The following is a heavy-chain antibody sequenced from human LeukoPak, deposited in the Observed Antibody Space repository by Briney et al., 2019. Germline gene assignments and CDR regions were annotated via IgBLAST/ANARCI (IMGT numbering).Heavy chain of an antibody. V-gene: IGHV3-30*18. Sequence: GGSLRLSCAASGFTFSSYGMHWVRQAPGKGLGWVAVISYDGSNKYYADSVKGRFTISRDNSKNTLYLQMNSLRAEDTAVYYCAKDGSSGWTPYYFDYWGQGTLVTVPS. CDR3: AKDGSSGWTPYYFDY. CDR2: ISYDGSNK. J-gene: IGHJ4*02. CDR1: GFTFSSYG. D-gene: IGHD6-19*01.